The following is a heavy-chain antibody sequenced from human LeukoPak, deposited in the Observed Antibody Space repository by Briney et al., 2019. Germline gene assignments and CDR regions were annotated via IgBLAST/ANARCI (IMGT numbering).Heavy chain of an antibody. D-gene: IGHD3-22*01. CDR1: GGSISSYY. CDR2: IYTSGST. J-gene: IGHJ6*03. V-gene: IGHV4-4*07. Sequence: PSETLSLTCTVSGGSISSYYWSWIRQPAGKGLEWIGRIYTSGSTNYNPSLKSRVTMSVDTSKNQFSLKLSSVTAADTAVYYCARDNYDSSGQYYYYYMDVWGKGTTVTVSS. CDR3: ARDNYDSSGQYYYYYMDV.